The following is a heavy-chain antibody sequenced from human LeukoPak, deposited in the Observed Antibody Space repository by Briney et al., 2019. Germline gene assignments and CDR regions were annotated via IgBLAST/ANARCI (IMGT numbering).Heavy chain of an antibody. CDR1: GFIFSIST. J-gene: IGHJ4*02. CDR2: ISDST. Sequence: GGSLRLSCAASGFIFSISTMHWVRQAPGKGLEWGSGISDSTYYADSVKGRFTISRDNSRNTLYLQMDSLRAEDTAVYYCAKGRAYSSTSCFDHWGQGTLVTVSS. D-gene: IGHD2-2*01. CDR3: AKGRAYSSTSCFDH. V-gene: IGHV3-23*01.